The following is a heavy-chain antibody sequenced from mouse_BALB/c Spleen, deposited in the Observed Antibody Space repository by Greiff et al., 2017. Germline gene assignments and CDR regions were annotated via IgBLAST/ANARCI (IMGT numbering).Heavy chain of an antibody. V-gene: IGHV2-9*02. CDR2: IWAGGST. J-gene: IGHJ3*01. Sequence: VMLVESGPGLVAPSQSLSITCTVSGFSLTSYGVHWVRQPPGKGLEWLGVIWAGGSTNYNSALMSRLSISKDNSKSQVFLKMNSLQTDDTAMYYCAREEYGNFPFAYWGQGTLVTVSA. CDR3: AREEYGNFPFAY. CDR1: GFSLTSYG. D-gene: IGHD2-10*02.